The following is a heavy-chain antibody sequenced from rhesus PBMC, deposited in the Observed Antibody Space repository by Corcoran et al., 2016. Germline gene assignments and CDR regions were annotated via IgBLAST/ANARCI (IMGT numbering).Heavy chain of an antibody. V-gene: IGHV4S7*01. J-gene: IGHJ6*01. CDR1: GGSISSGYG. CDR2: IFGGIGSP. CDR3: ARELSTGLDS. Sequence: QLQLQESGPGLVKPSETLSLTCAVPGGSISSGYGWSWIRQPPGKGLEWIGNIFGGIGSPYYNPSLKSRVTISTDTSKNQFSLKLSSVTAADTAVYYCARELSTGLDSWGQGVVVTVSS. D-gene: IGHD2-15*01.